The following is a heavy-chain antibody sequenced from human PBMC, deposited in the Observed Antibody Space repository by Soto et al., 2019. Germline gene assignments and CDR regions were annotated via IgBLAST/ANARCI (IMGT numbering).Heavy chain of an antibody. V-gene: IGHV2-70*01. D-gene: IGHD3-10*01. CDR1: GVSLSTSGMC. J-gene: IGHJ6*02. CDR2: IDWDDDQ. Sequence: SGPTLVNPTQPLTLTYTFSGVSLSTSGMCVSWIRQPPGKALEWLVLIDWDDDQYYSTSLKTRLTISKDTYKNQVVLTMTNMDPVDTAPYYCARIRNYYGSGKNCYDGMDVWGQGTTGTVSS. CDR3: ARIRNYYGSGKNCYDGMDV.